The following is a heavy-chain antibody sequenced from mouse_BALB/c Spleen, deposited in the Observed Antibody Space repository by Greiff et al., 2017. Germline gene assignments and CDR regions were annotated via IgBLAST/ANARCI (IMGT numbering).Heavy chain of an antibody. CDR1: GFTFNTNA. CDR3: VSPYYRYDWFAY. CDR2: IRSKSNNYAT. J-gene: IGHJ3*01. D-gene: IGHD2-14*01. V-gene: IGHV10S3*01. Sequence: DAGGGLVQPKGSLKLSCAASGFTFNTNAMNWVRQAPGKGLEWVARIRSKSNNYATYYADSVKDRFTISRDDSQSMLYLQMNNLKTEDTAMYYCVSPYYRYDWFAYWGQGTLVTVSA.